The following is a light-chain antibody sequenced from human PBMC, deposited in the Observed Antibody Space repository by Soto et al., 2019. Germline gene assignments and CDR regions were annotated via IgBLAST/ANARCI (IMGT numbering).Light chain of an antibody. Sequence: DIVLTQSPLSLPVTPGEPASISCRSSQSLLHTNGFTYLDWYLQKPGQSPQLLIYLVSNRASGVPDRFTGSGSGTDCTMKISRVEAEDVRVYYCMQSLQPLTFGQGTRLEIE. V-gene: IGKV2-28*01. J-gene: IGKJ5*01. CDR2: LVS. CDR1: QSLLHTNGFTY. CDR3: MQSLQPLT.